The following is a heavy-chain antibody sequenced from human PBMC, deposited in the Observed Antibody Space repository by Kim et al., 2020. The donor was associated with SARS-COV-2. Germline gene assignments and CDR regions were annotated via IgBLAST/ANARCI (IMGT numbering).Heavy chain of an antibody. CDR1: GYSFTSYW. CDR2: IYPGDSDT. CDR3: ARLDSSGYYYAAPDY. Sequence: GESLKISCKGSGYSFTSYWIGWVRQMPGKGLEWMGIIYPGDSDTRYSPSFQGQVTISADKSISTAYLQWSSLKASDTAMYYCARLDSSGYYYAAPDYWGQGTLVTVSS. V-gene: IGHV5-51*01. D-gene: IGHD3-22*01. J-gene: IGHJ4*02.